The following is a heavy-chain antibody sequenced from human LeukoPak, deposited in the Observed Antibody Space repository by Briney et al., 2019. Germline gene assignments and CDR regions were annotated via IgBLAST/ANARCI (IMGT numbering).Heavy chain of an antibody. J-gene: IGHJ4*02. CDR2: ISGSGGST. CDR3: AKVIPYFDILTGYGPFDY. Sequence: GGSLRLSCAASGFTFSSYAMSWVRQAPGKGLEWVSAISGSGGSTYYADSVKGRFTISRDNSKNTLYLQMNSLRAEDTAVYYCAKVIPYFDILTGYGPFDYWGQGTLVTVSS. D-gene: IGHD3-9*01. CDR1: GFTFSSYA. V-gene: IGHV3-23*01.